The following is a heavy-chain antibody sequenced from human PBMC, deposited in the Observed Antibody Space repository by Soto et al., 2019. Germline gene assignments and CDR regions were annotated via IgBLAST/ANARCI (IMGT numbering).Heavy chain of an antibody. CDR1: GFTFSSYA. V-gene: IGHV3-23*01. Sequence: GSLRLSCAASGFTFSSYAMSWVRQAPGKGLEWVSAISGSGGSTYYADSVKGRFTISRDNSKNTLYLQMNSLRAEDTAVYYCAKDSAYYYDSSGYYPRWFDPWGQGTLVTVSS. D-gene: IGHD3-22*01. CDR2: ISGSGGST. J-gene: IGHJ5*02. CDR3: AKDSAYYYDSSGYYPRWFDP.